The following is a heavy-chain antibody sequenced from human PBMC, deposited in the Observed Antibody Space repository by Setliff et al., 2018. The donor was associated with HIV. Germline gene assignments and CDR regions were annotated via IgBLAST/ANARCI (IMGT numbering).Heavy chain of an antibody. CDR2: MNTNSGNT. Sequence: ASVKVSCKASGYIFTDYLLHWVRQATGQGPEWIGWMNTNSGNTGYAQKFQVRVTMTRNTSISPAYMELSSLRSEDTAVYYCATRGYSYGPSHVWGKGTTVTVSS. CDR3: ATRGYSYGPSHV. CDR1: GYIFTDYL. V-gene: IGHV1-8*02. J-gene: IGHJ6*04. D-gene: IGHD5-18*01.